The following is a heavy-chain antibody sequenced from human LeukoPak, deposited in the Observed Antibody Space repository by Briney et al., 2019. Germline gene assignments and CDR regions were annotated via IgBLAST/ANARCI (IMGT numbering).Heavy chain of an antibody. Sequence: SETLSLTCNVSGGSISSYYWSWIRQPPGKGLEWIGYIYYSGSTNYNPSLKSRVTISVDTSKNQFSLKLSSVTAADTAVYYCARLGDSSGFYAFDIWGQGTMVTVSS. V-gene: IGHV4-59*08. CDR1: GGSISSYY. CDR3: ARLGDSSGFYAFDI. J-gene: IGHJ3*02. CDR2: IYYSGST. D-gene: IGHD3-22*01.